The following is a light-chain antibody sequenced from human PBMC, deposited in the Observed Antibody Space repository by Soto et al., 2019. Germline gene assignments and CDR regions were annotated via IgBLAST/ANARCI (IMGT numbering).Light chain of an antibody. CDR1: QSINNC. CDR3: QQYDSYPFT. J-gene: IGKJ4*01. V-gene: IGKV1-5*03. Sequence: DIQMTQSPSTLSASEGDRVTITCRASQSINNCLAWYQQKPGKAPKLLISKASNLKSGVPSRFSGTGSGTEFTLTISSLQPDDFAIYYCQQYDSYPFTFGGGTKVEI. CDR2: KAS.